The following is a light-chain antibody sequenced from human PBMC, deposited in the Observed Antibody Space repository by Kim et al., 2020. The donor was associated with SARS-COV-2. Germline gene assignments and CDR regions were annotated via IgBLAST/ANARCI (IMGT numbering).Light chain of an antibody. CDR2: GAS. Sequence: AGSPGERATRSCRASQSVSTSLAWYQQKPGQAPSLLIYGASTRATDVPARFSGSGSGTEFTLTISSLQSEDFAVYYCQQYNNWPLFGQGTKVDIK. V-gene: IGKV3-15*01. J-gene: IGKJ1*01. CDR1: QSVSTS. CDR3: QQYNNWPL.